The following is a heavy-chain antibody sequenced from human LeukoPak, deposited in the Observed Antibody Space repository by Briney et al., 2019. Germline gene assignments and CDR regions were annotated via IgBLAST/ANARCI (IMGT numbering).Heavy chain of an antibody. CDR3: ARDPSAGYSSSWLYYYYYYYMDV. CDR2: INPDTGAT. J-gene: IGHJ6*03. CDR1: GYTFTGYY. V-gene: IGHV1-2*02. Sequence: ASVKVSCKASGYTFTGYYMHWVRQAPGQGLEWMGWINPDTGATNYAQRFHGRVTMTRDTSITTAYMDLSRLRSDDTAVYYCARDPSAGYSSSWLYYYYYYYMDVWGKGTTVTVSS. D-gene: IGHD6-13*01.